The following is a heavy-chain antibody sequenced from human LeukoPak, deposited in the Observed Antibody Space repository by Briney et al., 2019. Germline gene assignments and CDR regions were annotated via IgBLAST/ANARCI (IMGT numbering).Heavy chain of an antibody. CDR2: MNPNSGNT. D-gene: IGHD5-18*01. CDR3: ARGGIQNYYYYYMDV. Sequence: GASVKVSCKASGYTFTSYDINWVRQAPGQGLEWMGWMNPNSGNTGYAQKFQDRVTITRNTSISTAYMELSSLRSEDTAVYYCARGGIQNYYYYYMDVWGKGTTVTVSS. CDR1: GYTFTSYD. V-gene: IGHV1-8*03. J-gene: IGHJ6*03.